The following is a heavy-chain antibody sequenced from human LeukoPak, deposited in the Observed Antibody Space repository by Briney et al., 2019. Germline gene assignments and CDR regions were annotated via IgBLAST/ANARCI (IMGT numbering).Heavy chain of an antibody. D-gene: IGHD1-26*01. Sequence: PGGSLRLSCSTSGFTFSSYWMSWVRQAPGKGLEWVSAISGSGGSTYYADSVKGRFTISRDNSKNTLYLQMNSLRAEDTAVYYCAKDWSKSYDYFDYWGQGTLVTVSS. V-gene: IGHV3-23*01. CDR1: GFTFSSYW. J-gene: IGHJ4*02. CDR2: ISGSGGST. CDR3: AKDWSKSYDYFDY.